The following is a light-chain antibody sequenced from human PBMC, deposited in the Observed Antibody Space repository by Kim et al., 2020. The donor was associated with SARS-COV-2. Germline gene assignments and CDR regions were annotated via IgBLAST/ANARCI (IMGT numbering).Light chain of an antibody. V-gene: IGLV3-19*01. Sequence: SSELTQDPAVSVALGQTVRITCQGDSLRSYYATWYQQKPGQAPILVIYGKNNRPSGIPDRFSGSSSGNTASLTITGTQAGYEADYYCNSRDSNDNVVFGGGTQLTVL. CDR2: GKN. CDR1: SLRSYY. J-gene: IGLJ2*01. CDR3: NSRDSNDNVV.